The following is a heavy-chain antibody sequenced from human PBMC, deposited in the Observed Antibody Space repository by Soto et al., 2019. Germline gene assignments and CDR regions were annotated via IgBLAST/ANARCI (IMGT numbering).Heavy chain of an antibody. D-gene: IGHD2-15*01. CDR1: GYTFTNYG. V-gene: IGHV1-18*01. Sequence: QVQLVQSGTEVKKPGASVTVSCKTYGYTFTNYGISWVRQAPGQGPEWMGWISGYNGNTDYAQNLQGRVTMTTDTSTSTAYMELRSLRSDDPAVYYCARVRYCSGGSCHSNPLDYWGQGTLVTVSS. J-gene: IGHJ4*02. CDR3: ARVRYCSGGSCHSNPLDY. CDR2: ISGYNGNT.